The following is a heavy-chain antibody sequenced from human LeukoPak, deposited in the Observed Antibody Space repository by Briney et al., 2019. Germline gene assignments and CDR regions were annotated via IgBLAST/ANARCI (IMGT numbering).Heavy chain of an antibody. J-gene: IGHJ4*02. CDR1: GFSFTTTT. CDR3: ARAYDITSSFDC. D-gene: IGHD3-22*01. CDR2: ISPGSTYT. Sequence: GGSLTLSCAASGFSFTTTTNHWGGQDPREGLEWVSSISPGSTYTHYTDSVKGRFIISRDNARNSLFLQMNSLRAEDTAIYYCARAYDITSSFDCGGQGTLVTVSS. V-gene: IGHV3-21*01.